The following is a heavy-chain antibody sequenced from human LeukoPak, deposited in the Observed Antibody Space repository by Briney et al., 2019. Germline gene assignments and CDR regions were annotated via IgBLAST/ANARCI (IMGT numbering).Heavy chain of an antibody. D-gene: IGHD2/OR15-2a*01. CDR2: INHSGST. CDR3: VLLTYDY. V-gene: IGHV4-34*01. J-gene: IGHJ4*02. CDR1: GGSFSGYY. Sequence: SETLSLTCAVHGGSFSGYYWNWIRQPPGKGLEWIGEINHSGSTNYSLSLKSRVTISVDTSKNQFSLKLSSVTAADTAVCYCVLLTYDYWGQGTLVTVSS.